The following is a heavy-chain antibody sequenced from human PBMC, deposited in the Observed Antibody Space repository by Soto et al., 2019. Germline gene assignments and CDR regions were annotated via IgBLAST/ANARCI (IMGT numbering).Heavy chain of an antibody. CDR2: ITYDGSNK. V-gene: IGHV3-30*18. CDR3: AKDWGEGLQGDAFDI. J-gene: IGHJ3*02. Sequence: QVQLVESGGGVVQPGRSLRLSCAAAGFSFSSYGMHWVRQAPGKGLEWVGVITYDGSNKFYADSKKGRFTSSRENFKNMLYLQMNSLRTEDTAVYYCAKDWGEGLQGDAFDIRGQGTMVTVSS. D-gene: IGHD3-16*01. CDR1: GFSFSSYG.